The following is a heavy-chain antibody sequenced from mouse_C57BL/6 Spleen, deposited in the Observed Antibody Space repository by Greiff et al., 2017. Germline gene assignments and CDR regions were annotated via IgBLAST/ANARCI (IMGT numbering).Heavy chain of an antibody. CDR1: DSEVFPIAY. Sequence: VQLQQSGSELRSPGSSVKLSCKDFDSEVFPIAYMSWVRQKPGHGFEWIGGILPSIGRTIYGEKFEDKATLDADTLSNTAYLELNSLTSEDSAIYYCARNYYGSSSYYFDYWGQGTTLTVSS. CDR2: ILPSIGRT. CDR3: ARNYYGSSSYYFDY. V-gene: IGHV15-2*01. J-gene: IGHJ2*01. D-gene: IGHD1-1*01.